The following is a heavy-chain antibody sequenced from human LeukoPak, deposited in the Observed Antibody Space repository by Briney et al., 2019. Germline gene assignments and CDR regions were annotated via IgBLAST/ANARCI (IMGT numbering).Heavy chain of an antibody. CDR1: GFTFSSYA. Sequence: PGGSLRLSCAASGFTFSSYAMSWVRQAPGKGLEWLSSISSNGDITYYADSVRGRFTISRDNSKNTVFLQVNSLRADDTAVYYCATVKRDCSGGTCYSYDYWGQGTLATVSS. V-gene: IGHV3-23*01. J-gene: IGHJ4*02. CDR2: ISSNGDIT. D-gene: IGHD2-15*01. CDR3: ATVKRDCSGGTCYSYDY.